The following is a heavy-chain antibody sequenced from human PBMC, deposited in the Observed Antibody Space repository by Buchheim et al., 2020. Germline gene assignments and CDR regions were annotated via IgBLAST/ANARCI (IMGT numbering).Heavy chain of an antibody. J-gene: IGHJ6*02. CDR3: AKQTVLIVVVPARYDYYGMDV. Sequence: EVQLLESGGGLVQPGGSLRLSCAASGFTFSSYAMSWVRQAPGKGLEWVSAISGSGGSTYYADSVKGRLTISRDNSKNTLYLQMNSLRAEDTAVYYCAKQTVLIVVVPARYDYYGMDVWGQGTT. V-gene: IGHV3-23*01. CDR2: ISGSGGST. D-gene: IGHD2-2*01. CDR1: GFTFSSYA.